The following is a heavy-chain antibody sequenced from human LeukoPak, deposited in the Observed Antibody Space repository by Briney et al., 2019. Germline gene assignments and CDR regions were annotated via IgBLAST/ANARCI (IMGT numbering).Heavy chain of an antibody. CDR1: GYTFTGYY. D-gene: IGHD3-10*01. CDR2: IIPNSGGT. V-gene: IGHV1-2*02. CDR3: ARGGSVRGVLESFDY. J-gene: IGHJ4*02. Sequence: ASVKVSCKASGYTFTGYYMNWVRQAPGQGLEWMGWIIPNSGGTNYAQKFQCRVTMTRDTSISTAYMELSRLRSDDTAVYYCARGGSVRGVLESFDYWGQGTLVTVSS.